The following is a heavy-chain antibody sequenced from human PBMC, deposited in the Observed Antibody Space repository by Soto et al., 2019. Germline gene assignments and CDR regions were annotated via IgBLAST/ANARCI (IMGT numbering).Heavy chain of an antibody. CDR3: AKETGSWYGDLVDGMDV. J-gene: IGHJ6*02. CDR2: ISGSGGST. V-gene: IGHV3-23*01. D-gene: IGHD6-13*01. Sequence: EVQLLESGGGLVQPGGSLRLSCAASGFTFSSYAMSWVRQAPGKGLEWVSAISGSGGSTYYADSVKGRFTISRDNSKNTLYLQMNSLSAADTGVYYCAKETGSWYGDLVDGMDVWGQGTTVTVSS. CDR1: GFTFSSYA.